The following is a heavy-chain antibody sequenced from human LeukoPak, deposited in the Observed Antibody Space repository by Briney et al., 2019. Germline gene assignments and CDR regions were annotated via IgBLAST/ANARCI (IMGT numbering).Heavy chain of an antibody. CDR3: AKERVGGFIGTFDY. J-gene: IGHJ4*02. Sequence: PGGSLRLSCAASGFTFSRYSMNWVRQVPGKGLEWVSAISGSGGSTYYADSVKGRFTISRDNSKNTLYLQMNSLRAEDTAVYYCAKERVGGFIGTFDYWGQGTLVTVSS. V-gene: IGHV3-23*01. D-gene: IGHD3-16*02. CDR1: GFTFSRYS. CDR2: ISGSGGST.